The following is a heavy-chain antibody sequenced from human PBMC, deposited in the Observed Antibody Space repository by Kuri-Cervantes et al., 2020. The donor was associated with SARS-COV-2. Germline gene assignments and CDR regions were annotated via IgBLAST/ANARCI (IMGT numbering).Heavy chain of an antibody. CDR1: GFTFSSYS. V-gene: IGHV3-21*01. CDR2: ISSGSSYI. J-gene: IGHJ4*02. Sequence: GESLKISCAASGFTFSSYSMNWVRQAPGKGLEWVSSISSGSSYIYYADSVKGRFTISRDNAKNSLYLQMNSLRAEDTAVYYCARELAAAPGGFDYWGQGTLVTVSS. CDR3: ARELAAAPGGFDY. D-gene: IGHD2-15*01.